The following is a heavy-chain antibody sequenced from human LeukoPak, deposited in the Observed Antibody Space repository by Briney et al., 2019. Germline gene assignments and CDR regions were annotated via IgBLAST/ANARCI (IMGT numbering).Heavy chain of an antibody. CDR3: ARGLQWLRAFDY. Sequence: SETLSLTCAVSGGSISSSNWWSWVRQPPGKGLEWIGEIYHSGSTNNNPSLKSRVTISVDTSKNQFSLKLSSVTAADTAVYYCARGLQWLRAFDYWGQGTLVTVSS. V-gene: IGHV4-4*02. J-gene: IGHJ4*02. CDR2: IYHSGST. D-gene: IGHD6-19*01. CDR1: GGSISSSNW.